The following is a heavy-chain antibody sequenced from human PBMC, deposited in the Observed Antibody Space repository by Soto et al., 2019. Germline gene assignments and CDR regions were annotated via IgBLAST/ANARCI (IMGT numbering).Heavy chain of an antibody. D-gene: IGHD4-17*01. Sequence: ASVKVSCKASGYTFTSYYMHWVRQAPGQGLEWMGIINPSGGSTSYAQKFQGRVTMTRDTSTSTVYMELSSLRSEDTAVYYCARGNRVTTAVYYFDYWGQGTLVTVSS. CDR1: GYTFTSYY. J-gene: IGHJ4*02. V-gene: IGHV1-46*01. CDR2: INPSGGST. CDR3: ARGNRVTTAVYYFDY.